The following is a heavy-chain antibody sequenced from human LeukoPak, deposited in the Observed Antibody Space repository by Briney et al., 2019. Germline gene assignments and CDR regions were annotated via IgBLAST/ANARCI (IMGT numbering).Heavy chain of an antibody. V-gene: IGHV1-18*01. Sequence: ASVKVSCKASGYTFTSYGISWVRQAPGLGLEWMGWISAYNGNTNYAQKLQGRVTMTTDTSTSTAYMELRSLRSDDTAVYYCARVVDYYGSIQTCYFDYWGQGTLVTVSS. D-gene: IGHD3-10*01. CDR2: ISAYNGNT. J-gene: IGHJ4*02. CDR1: GYTFTSYG. CDR3: ARVVDYYGSIQTCYFDY.